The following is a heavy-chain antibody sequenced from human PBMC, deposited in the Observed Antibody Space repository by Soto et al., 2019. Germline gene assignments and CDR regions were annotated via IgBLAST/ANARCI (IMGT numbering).Heavy chain of an antibody. Sequence: PSVTLSCEASGGTFSSCARRWVRQATGQGLEWMGGIIPIFGTADYAQKFQGRVTITADESTSTGNMELSSLRAEDTAFYYCAKMEYGLYYSDYWGLGTLVTVSS. CDR3: AKMEYGLYYSDY. CDR1: GGTFSSCA. J-gene: IGHJ4*02. D-gene: IGHD2-8*01. CDR2: IIPIFGTA. V-gene: IGHV1-69*13.